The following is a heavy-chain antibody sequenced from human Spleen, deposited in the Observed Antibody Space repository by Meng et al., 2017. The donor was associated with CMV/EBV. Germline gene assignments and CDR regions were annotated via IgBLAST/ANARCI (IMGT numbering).Heavy chain of an antibody. CDR1: GGTFITYA. Sequence: ASVKVSCKASGGTFITYAITWVRQAPGQGLEWMGWINPNSGGTNYAQKFQGRVTMTRDTSISTAYMELSRLRSDDTAVYYCAQGETYFDYWGQGTLVTVSS. CDR2: INPNSGGT. CDR3: AQGETYFDY. D-gene: IGHD2-21*01. J-gene: IGHJ4*02. V-gene: IGHV1-2*02.